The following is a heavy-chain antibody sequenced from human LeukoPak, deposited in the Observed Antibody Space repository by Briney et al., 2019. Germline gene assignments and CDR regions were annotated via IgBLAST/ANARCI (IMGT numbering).Heavy chain of an antibody. J-gene: IGHJ6*02. V-gene: IGHV3-30*03. CDR1: GFTFSSYG. Sequence: GRSLRLSCAASGFTFSSYGMHWVRQAPGKGLEWVAVISYDGSNKYYADSVKGRFTISRDNSKNTLFLQMNSLRADDTAVYYCASRVHSSSWSAMDVWGQGTTVTVSS. CDR2: ISYDGSNK. D-gene: IGHD6-13*01. CDR3: ASRVHSSSWSAMDV.